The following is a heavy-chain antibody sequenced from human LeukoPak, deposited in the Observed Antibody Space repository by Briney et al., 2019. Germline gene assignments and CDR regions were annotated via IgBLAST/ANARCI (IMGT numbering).Heavy chain of an antibody. J-gene: IGHJ6*02. CDR2: ISAYNGNT. CDR1: GYTFTSYY. V-gene: IGHV1-18*04. Sequence: ASVKVSCKASGYTFTSYYMHWVRQAPGQGLEWMGWISAYNGNTNYAQKLQGRVTMTTDTSTSTAYMELRSLRSDDTAVYYCARDWAPAAIPGYYYYGMDVWGQGTTVTVSS. D-gene: IGHD2-2*02. CDR3: ARDWAPAAIPGYYYYGMDV.